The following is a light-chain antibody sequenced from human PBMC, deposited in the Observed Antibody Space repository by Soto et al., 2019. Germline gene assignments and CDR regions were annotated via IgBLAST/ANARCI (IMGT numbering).Light chain of an antibody. CDR1: QSISNW. J-gene: IGKJ1*01. CDR3: QQYSSFSRT. V-gene: IGKV1-5*01. Sequence: DIQMTQSPSTLSASVGDRVTISCRASQSISNWLAWYQQKPGKAPILLMSDASSLERGVPSRFSGSGSGTEFTLTISSLQPDDFATFYCQQYSSFSRTFGQGTKVDIK. CDR2: DAS.